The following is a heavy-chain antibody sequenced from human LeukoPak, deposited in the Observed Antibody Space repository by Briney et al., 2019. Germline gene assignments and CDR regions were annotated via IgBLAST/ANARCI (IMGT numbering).Heavy chain of an antibody. CDR2: IFGGGST. CDR1: GFTVSGNY. CDR3: ARGAPVTDLAFDI. D-gene: IGHD2-21*02. J-gene: IGHJ3*02. V-gene: IGHV3-66*01. Sequence: PGGSLRLSCAASGFTVSGNYMSWVRQAPGKGLEWVSVIFGGGSTYYADPVKGRFTISRDTSKNTLYLQMNSLRAEDTAMYYCARGAPVTDLAFDIWGQGTMVTVSS.